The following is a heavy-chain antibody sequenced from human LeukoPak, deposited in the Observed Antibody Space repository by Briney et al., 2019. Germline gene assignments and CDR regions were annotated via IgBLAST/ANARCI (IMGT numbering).Heavy chain of an antibody. CDR2: ISSSSSYI. CDR1: GFTFSSYS. V-gene: IGHV3-21*01. CDR3: ARGLSGSYFYFDY. J-gene: IGHJ4*02. D-gene: IGHD1-26*01. Sequence: GGSLRLSCAASGFTFSSYSMNWVRQAPGKGLEWVSSISSSSSYIYYADSVKGRITISRDNAKNSLYLQMNSLRAEDTAVYYCARGLSGSYFYFDYWGQGTLVTVSS.